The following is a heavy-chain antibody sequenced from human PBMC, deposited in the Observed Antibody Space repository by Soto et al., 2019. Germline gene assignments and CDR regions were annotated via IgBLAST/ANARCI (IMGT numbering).Heavy chain of an antibody. J-gene: IGHJ4*02. CDR1: GGSISSDDYY. D-gene: IGHD3-16*01. CDR2: TQYSGST. Sequence: PSETLSLTCTVSGGSISSDDYYWTWIRQPPGKGLEWIGNTQYSGSTYYNPSLKSRVTISVDTSKKQFSLKLSSVTAADTAVYYCAREGVYYDYVWGTYRTTPYYFDYWGQGTLVTVSS. V-gene: IGHV4-30-4*02. CDR3: AREGVYYDYVWGTYRTTPYYFDY.